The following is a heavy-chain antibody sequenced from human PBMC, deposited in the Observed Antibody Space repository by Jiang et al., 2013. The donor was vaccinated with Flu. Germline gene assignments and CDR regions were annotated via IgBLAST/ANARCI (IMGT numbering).Heavy chain of an antibody. V-gene: IGHV4-34*01. J-gene: IGHJ5*01. CDR3: ARNDYRRGWNGSWFDS. Sequence: LLKPSETLSLTCAVSGGSFTNYYWSWIRXPRGGLEWIGETNYKRRATYNPKFESRVSISVDARRNEVSLKVASVTAADTAVYYCARNDYRRGWNGSWFDSWGQGILVTVSS. D-gene: IGHD4-11*01. CDR1: GGSFTNYY. CDR2: TNYKRRA.